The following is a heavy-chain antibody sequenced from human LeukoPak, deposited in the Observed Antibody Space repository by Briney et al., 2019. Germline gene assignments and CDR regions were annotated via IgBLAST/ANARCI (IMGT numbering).Heavy chain of an antibody. V-gene: IGHV4-39*01. D-gene: IGHD5-24*01. J-gene: IGHJ1*01. CDR1: GGSISSSSYY. Sequence: SGTLSLTCTVSGGSISSSSYYWGWIRQPPGKGLEWIGSIYYSGSTYYNPSLKSRVTISVDTSKNQFSLKLSSVTAADTAVYYCARQEIRYFQHWGQGTLVTVSS. CDR2: IYYSGST. CDR3: ARQEIRYFQH.